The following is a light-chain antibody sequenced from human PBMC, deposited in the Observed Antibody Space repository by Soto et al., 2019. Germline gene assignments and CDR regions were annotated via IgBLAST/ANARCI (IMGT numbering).Light chain of an antibody. CDR2: EGS. Sequence: QSVLTQPASVSGSPGQSITISCTGTSSDVGSYNLVSWYQQHPGKAPKLMIYEGSRRPSGISNRFSGSKSDNTASLTISGLQAEDEADYFCCSYPGSSILVFGGGTQLTVL. CDR3: CSYPGSSILV. CDR1: SSDVGSYNL. J-gene: IGLJ3*02. V-gene: IGLV2-23*01.